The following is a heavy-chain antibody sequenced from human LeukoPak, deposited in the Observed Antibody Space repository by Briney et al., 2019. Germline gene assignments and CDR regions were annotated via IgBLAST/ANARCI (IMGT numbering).Heavy chain of an antibody. CDR1: GGSFSGYY. CDR3: ARGGGIAAAGRPYNWFDP. J-gene: IGHJ5*02. CDR2: INHSGST. V-gene: IGHV4-34*01. Sequence: SETVSLTCAVYGGSFSGYYWSWIRQPPGKGLEWIGEINHSGSTNYNPSLKSRVTISVDTSKNQFSLKLSSVTAADTAVYYCARGGGIAAAGRPYNWFDPWGQGTLVTVSS. D-gene: IGHD6-13*01.